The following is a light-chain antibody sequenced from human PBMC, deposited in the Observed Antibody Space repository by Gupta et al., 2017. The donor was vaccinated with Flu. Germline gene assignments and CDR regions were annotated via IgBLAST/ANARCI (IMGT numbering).Light chain of an antibody. CDR1: QSITTW. J-gene: IGKJ2*01. Sequence: DIQMTQSPSTLSASVGDRVTITCRASQSITTWLAWFQQKPGRAPKLLIYKASILQSGVSSRFNGSGSGADFTLTISDLQPDDVATYYCQQYYDMEYTFGQGTRLEIK. V-gene: IGKV1-5*03. CDR3: QQYYDMEYT. CDR2: KAS.